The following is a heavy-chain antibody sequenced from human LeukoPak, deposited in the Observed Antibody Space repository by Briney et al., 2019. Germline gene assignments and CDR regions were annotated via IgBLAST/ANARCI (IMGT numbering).Heavy chain of an antibody. D-gene: IGHD6-13*01. J-gene: IGHJ6*03. Sequence: SETLSLTCTVSSDSIFTSNWWSWVRQPAGKGLEWIGRIYTSGSTNYNPSLKSRVTMSVDTSKNQFSLKLSSVTAADTAVYYCARVVAADRGNYYYYYMDVWGKGTTATISS. CDR2: IYTSGST. CDR3: ARVVAADRGNYYYYYMDV. V-gene: IGHV4-4*07. CDR1: SDSIFTSNW.